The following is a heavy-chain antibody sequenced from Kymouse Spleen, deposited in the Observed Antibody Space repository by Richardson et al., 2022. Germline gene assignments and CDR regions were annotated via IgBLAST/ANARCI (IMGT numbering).Heavy chain of an antibody. Sequence: EVQLVESGGGLVQPGGSLKLSCAASGFTFSGSAMHWVRQASGKGLEWVGRIRSKANSYATAYAASVKGRFTISRDDSKNTAYLQMNSLKTEDTAVYYCTRDSTTQYYYGMDVWGQGTTVTVSS. CDR1: GFTFSGSA. V-gene: IGHV3-73*02. D-gene: IGHD2-15*01. J-gene: IGHJ6*02. CDR2: IRSKANSYAT. CDR3: TRDSTTQYYYGMDV.